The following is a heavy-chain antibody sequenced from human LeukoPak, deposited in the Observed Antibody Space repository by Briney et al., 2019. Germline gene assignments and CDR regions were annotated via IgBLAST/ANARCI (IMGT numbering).Heavy chain of an antibody. D-gene: IGHD1-26*01. CDR1: GYTFTNYW. V-gene: IGHV5-51*01. CDR3: ARHGTRIVGATTWYYYYYYMDV. Sequence: GESLKISCKGSGYTFTNYWIGWVRQMPGKGLEWMGIIYPGDSDTRYSPSFQGQVTISADKSISTAYLQWSSLKASDTAMYYCARHGTRIVGATTWYYYYYYMDVWGKGTTVTVSS. J-gene: IGHJ6*03. CDR2: IYPGDSDT.